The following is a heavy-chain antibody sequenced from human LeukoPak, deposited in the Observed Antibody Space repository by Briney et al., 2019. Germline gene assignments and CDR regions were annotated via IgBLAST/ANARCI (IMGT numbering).Heavy chain of an antibody. V-gene: IGHV1-69*01. CDR3: ASTYMITFGGVIVPHPLYFDY. CDR1: GGTFSSYA. CDR2: IIPMFGTA. D-gene: IGHD3-16*02. J-gene: IGHJ4*02. Sequence: SVKVSCTASGGTFSSYAISWVRQASGQGLEWTGGIIPMFGTANYAQKFQGRVTITADESTSTAYMELSSLRSEDTAVYYCASTYMITFGGVIVPHPLYFDYWGQGTLVTVSS.